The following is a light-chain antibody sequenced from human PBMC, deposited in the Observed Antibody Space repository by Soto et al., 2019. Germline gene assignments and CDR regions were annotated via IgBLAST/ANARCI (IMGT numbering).Light chain of an antibody. V-gene: IGKV3-20*01. CDR1: QSVSSN. Sequence: EIVMTQSPATLSVSPGEGATLSCRASQSVSSNLAWYQQKPGQAPRLLIYGASSRATGIPDRFSGSGSGTDFTLTISRLEPEDFAVYYCQQYGSSRTFGQGTKVDI. J-gene: IGKJ1*01. CDR3: QQYGSSRT. CDR2: GAS.